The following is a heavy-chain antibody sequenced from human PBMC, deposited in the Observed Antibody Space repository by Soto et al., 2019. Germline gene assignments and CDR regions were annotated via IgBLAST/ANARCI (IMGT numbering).Heavy chain of an antibody. CDR3: ARVAPQSLDV. Sequence: SETLSLTCTVSGGSISSYYWSWIRQPPGKGLEWIGYIYYSGSTNYNPSLKSRVTISVDTSKNQFSLKLSSVTAVDTAVYYCARVAPQSLDVWGKGTTVTVSS. CDR1: GGSISSYY. CDR2: IYYSGST. J-gene: IGHJ6*04. V-gene: IGHV4-59*01. D-gene: IGHD3-16*02.